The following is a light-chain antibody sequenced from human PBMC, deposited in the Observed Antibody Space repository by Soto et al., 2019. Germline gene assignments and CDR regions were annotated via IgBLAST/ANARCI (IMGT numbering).Light chain of an antibody. CDR2: GAS. V-gene: IGKV3-20*01. CDR3: QQYGSSPPIT. J-gene: IGKJ5*01. Sequence: EIVLTQSPGTLSLSPGERATLSCRGSQSVSSSYLSWYQQKPGQAPRLLICGASRRAAGVPDRFSGSGSATDFTLTISRLEPEDLAVYYCQQYGSSPPITFGQGTRLEI. CDR1: QSVSSSY.